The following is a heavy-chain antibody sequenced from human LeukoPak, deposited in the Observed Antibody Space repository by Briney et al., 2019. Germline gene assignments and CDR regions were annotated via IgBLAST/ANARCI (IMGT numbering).Heavy chain of an antibody. CDR2: ISGSGGST. CDR1: GFTFSSYV. V-gene: IGHV3-23*01. CDR3: AKRVDPRGGAWFDP. Sequence: PGGSLRLSCAASGFTFSSYVMSWVRQAPGKGLEWVSAISGSGGSTYYADSVKGRLTISRDNSKNTLYLQMNSLRAEDTAVYYCAKRVDPRGGAWFDPWGQGTLVTVSS. D-gene: IGHD2-15*01. J-gene: IGHJ5*02.